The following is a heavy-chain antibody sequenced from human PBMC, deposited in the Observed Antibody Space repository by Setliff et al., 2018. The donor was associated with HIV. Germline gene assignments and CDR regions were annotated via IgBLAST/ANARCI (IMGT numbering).Heavy chain of an antibody. J-gene: IGHJ5*02. D-gene: IGHD3-16*01. Sequence: SETLSLTCAVSGYSISSRYYWGWIRQPPGRGLEWIGNIYHSGGTHYNPSLRSRITISVDTSKNHFSLKLSSVTAADAALYYCTRHPPSGIMSDHWGQGTLVTVSS. V-gene: IGHV4-38-2*01. CDR1: GYSISSRYY. CDR3: TRHPPSGIMSDH. CDR2: IYHSGGT.